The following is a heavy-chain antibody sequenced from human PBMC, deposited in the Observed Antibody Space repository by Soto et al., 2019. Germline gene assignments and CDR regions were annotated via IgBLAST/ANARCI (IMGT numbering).Heavy chain of an antibody. CDR2: ISYDGSNK. V-gene: IGHV3-30-3*01. CDR3: ARDSRIAVAHY. D-gene: IGHD6-19*01. J-gene: IGHJ4*02. Sequence: QVQLVESGGGVVQPGRSLRLSCAASGFTFSSYAMHWVRQAPGKGLEWVAVISYDGSNKYHADSVKGRFTISRDNSKNTLYLQMNSLRAEDTAVYYCARDSRIAVAHYWGQGTLVTVSS. CDR1: GFTFSSYA.